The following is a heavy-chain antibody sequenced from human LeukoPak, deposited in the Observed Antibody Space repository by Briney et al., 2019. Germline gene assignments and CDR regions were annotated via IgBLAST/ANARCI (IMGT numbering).Heavy chain of an antibody. CDR1: GESFSGYY. Sequence: SETLSLTCAVYGESFSGYYWSWIRQPPGKGLEWIGNIFYSGSTYYSPSLKSRVTISLDTSRNQFSLMLNSVTAADTAVYYCAKSNGYGLVDIWGQGTMVTVSS. J-gene: IGHJ3*02. D-gene: IGHD3-10*01. V-gene: IGHV4-34*12. CDR3: AKSNGYGLVDI. CDR2: IFYSGST.